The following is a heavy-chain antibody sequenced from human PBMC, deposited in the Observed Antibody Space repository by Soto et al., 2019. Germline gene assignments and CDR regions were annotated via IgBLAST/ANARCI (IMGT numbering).Heavy chain of an antibody. CDR2: INAGNGNT. D-gene: IGHD1-7*01. CDR1: GYTFTSYA. J-gene: IGHJ6*03. CDR3: ASNWNYSYYYYYMDV. V-gene: IGHV1-3*01. Sequence: ASVKVSCKASGYTFTSYAMHWVRQAPGQRLEWMGWINAGNGNTKYSQKFQGRVTITRDTSASTAYMELSSLRSEDTAVYYCASNWNYSYYYYYMDVWGKGTTVTVSS.